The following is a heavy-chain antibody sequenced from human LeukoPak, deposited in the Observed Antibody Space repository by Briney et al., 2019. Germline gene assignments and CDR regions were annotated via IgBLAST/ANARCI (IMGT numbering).Heavy chain of an antibody. CDR2: IYHSGST. CDR3: ARRGSGWYYFDY. CDR1: GGSISSYY. Sequence: SETLSLTCTVSGGSISSYYWSWIRQPPGKGLEWIGYIYHSGSTNYKPSLKSRVTISVDTSKNQFSLKLSSVTAADTAVYYCARRGSGWYYFDYWGQGTLVTVSS. V-gene: IGHV4-59*08. D-gene: IGHD6-19*01. J-gene: IGHJ4*02.